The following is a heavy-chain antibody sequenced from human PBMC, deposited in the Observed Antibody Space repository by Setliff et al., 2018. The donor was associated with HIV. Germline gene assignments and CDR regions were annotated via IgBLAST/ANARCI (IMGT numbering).Heavy chain of an antibody. CDR1: GYKFTDYW. Sequence: GESLKISCKGFGYKFTDYWVGWVRQMPGEGLEWMGVIYGDGSDPRYSPSFQGQVTISVDKSSNTAYLRWTSLKASDTALYYCARPQYHQNSDAFDIWGQGTMVTVS. V-gene: IGHV5-51*01. CDR2: IYGDGSDP. J-gene: IGHJ3*02. CDR3: ARPQYHQNSDAFDI.